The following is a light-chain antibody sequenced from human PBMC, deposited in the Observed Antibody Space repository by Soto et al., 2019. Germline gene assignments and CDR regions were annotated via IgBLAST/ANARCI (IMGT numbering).Light chain of an antibody. V-gene: IGKV3-11*01. CDR1: QSVSSF. Sequence: EIVLTQSPATLSLSPGERATLSCRASQSVSSFLAWNQQKPGQAPRLLIYDASNRATGIPARFSGSGSGTDFTLTISSLEPEDFEVYYCQQCNNWPGTFGPGTKVDIK. J-gene: IGKJ3*01. CDR2: DAS. CDR3: QQCNNWPGT.